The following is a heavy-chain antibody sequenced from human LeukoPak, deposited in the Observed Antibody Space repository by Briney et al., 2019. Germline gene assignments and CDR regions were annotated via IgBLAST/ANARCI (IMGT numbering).Heavy chain of an antibody. CDR3: ARGYSATYGRFDY. J-gene: IGHJ4*02. V-gene: IGHV4-39*07. Sequence: SETLSLTCTVSGGSISSSSYYWGWIRQPPGKGLEWIGSIYYSGSTYYNPSLQSRATMSVDTSKNQFSLRLSSVTAADTAVYYCARGYSATYGRFDYWGQGTLVTVSS. D-gene: IGHD5-12*01. CDR1: GGSISSSSYY. CDR2: IYYSGST.